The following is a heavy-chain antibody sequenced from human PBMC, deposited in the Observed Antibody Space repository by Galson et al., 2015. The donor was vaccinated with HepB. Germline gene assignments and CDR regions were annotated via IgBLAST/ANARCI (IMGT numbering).Heavy chain of an antibody. CDR2: IYYSGST. CDR1: GGSISSYY. V-gene: IGHV4-59*01. Sequence: ETLSLTCTVSGGSISSYYWSWIRQPPGKGLEWIGYIYYSGSTNYNPSLKSRVTISVDTSKNQFSLKLSSVTAADTAVYYCARVAKYYDILTGSYFDYWGQGTLVTVSS. CDR3: ARVAKYYDILTGSYFDY. J-gene: IGHJ4*02. D-gene: IGHD3-9*01.